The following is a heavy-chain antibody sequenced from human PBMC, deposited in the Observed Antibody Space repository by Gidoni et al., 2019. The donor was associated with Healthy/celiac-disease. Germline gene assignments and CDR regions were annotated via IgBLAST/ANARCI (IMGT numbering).Heavy chain of an antibody. CDR1: GFTFSSYS. CDR3: QAAADPFDAFDI. V-gene: IGHV3-21*01. J-gene: IGHJ3*02. D-gene: IGHD6-13*01. CDR2: ISSSSSYI. Sequence: EVQLVESGGGLVKPGGSLRLSCAASGFTFSSYSMNWVRQAPGKGLDWVSSISSSSSYIYYADSVKGRFTISRDNAKNSLYLQMNSLRAEDTAVYYCQAAADPFDAFDIWGQGTMVTVSS.